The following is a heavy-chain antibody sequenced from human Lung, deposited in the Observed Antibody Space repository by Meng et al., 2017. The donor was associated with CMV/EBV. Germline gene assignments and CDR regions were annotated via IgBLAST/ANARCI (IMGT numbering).Heavy chain of an antibody. CDR2: ISWNSGSI. D-gene: IGHD6-6*01. Sequence: SCAASGFTFDDYAMHWVRQAPGKGLEWVSGISWNSGSIGYADSVKGRFTISRDNAKNSLYLQMNSPRVEDTAFYYCAKDLNTYSTSVDYWGQGTXVTVSS. CDR1: GFTFDDYA. J-gene: IGHJ4*02. V-gene: IGHV3-9*01. CDR3: AKDLNTYSTSVDY.